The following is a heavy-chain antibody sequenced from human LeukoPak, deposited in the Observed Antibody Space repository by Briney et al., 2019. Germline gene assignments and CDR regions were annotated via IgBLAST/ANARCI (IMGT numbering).Heavy chain of an antibody. D-gene: IGHD2-15*01. CDR3: ARESAVVVAAIFDY. CDR1: GYTFTGYY. CDR2: INPNSGGT. J-gene: IGHJ4*02. V-gene: IGHV1-2*02. Sequence: GASVKVSCKASGYTFTGYYMHWVRQAPGQGLEGMGWINPNSGGTNYAQKFQGRVTMTRDTSISTAYMELSRLRSDDTAVYYCARESAVVVAAIFDYWGQGTLVTVSS.